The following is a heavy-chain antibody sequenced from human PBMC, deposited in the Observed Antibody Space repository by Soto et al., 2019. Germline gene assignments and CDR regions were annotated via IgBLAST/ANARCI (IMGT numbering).Heavy chain of an antibody. J-gene: IGHJ6*03. CDR3: AKSQSSLYYMDV. V-gene: IGHV3-23*01. CDR1: GFIFSNYA. Sequence: EVQLLESGGGLVQPGGSLRLSCAGSGFIFSNYAMAWVRQAPGKGLEWVSGFGGRGGTYYAESVKGRYTISRDNSKNTLYLQMNSLRVEDTAVYYCAKSQSSLYYMDVWGKGTSVTVSS. CDR2: FGGRGGT.